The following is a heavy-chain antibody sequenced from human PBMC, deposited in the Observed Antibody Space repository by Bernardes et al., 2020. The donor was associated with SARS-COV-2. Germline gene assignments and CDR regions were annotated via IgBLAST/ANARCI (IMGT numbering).Heavy chain of an antibody. CDR3: ARIYSTSSFDFDY. CDR1: GFTFSTFW. CDR2: INQDGSET. J-gene: IGHJ4*02. V-gene: IGHV3-7*01. D-gene: IGHD6-6*01. Sequence: GSLRRSCAASGFTFSTFWMTWVCQAPGKGLEWVANINQDGSETFYVDSVKGRFTISRDNAKNSLFMEMSTLRAEDTAVYYCARIYSTSSFDFDYWGQGTLVTVSS.